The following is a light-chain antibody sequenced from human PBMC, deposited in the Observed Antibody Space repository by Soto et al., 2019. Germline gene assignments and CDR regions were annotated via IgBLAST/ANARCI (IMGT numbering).Light chain of an antibody. J-gene: IGKJ1*01. CDR2: DAS. Sequence: EIVLTQSPATLSLSPGERATLSCRASQSVSSYLAWYQQKPGQAPRLLIYDASSRATGIPARFSGSGSGTDFTLTISSLQPEDFAVYYCQHRNNWPPRWTFGQGTKVDIK. CDR3: QHRNNWPPRWT. CDR1: QSVSSY. V-gene: IGKV3-11*01.